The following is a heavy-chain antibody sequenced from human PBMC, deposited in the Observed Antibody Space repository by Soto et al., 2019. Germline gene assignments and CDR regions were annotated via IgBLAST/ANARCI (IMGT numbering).Heavy chain of an antibody. J-gene: IGHJ6*02. CDR1: GFTFSSYG. CDR2: ISYDGSNK. D-gene: IGHD4-17*01. CDR3: AKEGADYGDYRYYYYGMDV. V-gene: IGHV3-30*18. Sequence: QVQLVESGGGVVQPGRSLRLSCAASGFTFSSYGMHWVRQAPGKGLEWVAVISYDGSNKYYADSVKGRFTISRDNSKNTLYLQMNSRRAEDTAVYYCAKEGADYGDYRYYYYGMDVWGQGTTVTVSS.